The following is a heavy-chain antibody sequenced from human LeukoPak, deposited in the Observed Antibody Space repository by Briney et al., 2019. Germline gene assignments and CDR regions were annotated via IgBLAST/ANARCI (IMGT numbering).Heavy chain of an antibody. Sequence: SVKVSCKASGYSFTGQDMHWVRQAPGQGLEWMGGIIPIFGTANYAQKFQGRVTITADESTSTAYMELSSLRSEDTAVYYCARKGATRGYAFDIWGQGTMVTVSS. D-gene: IGHD4/OR15-4a*01. CDR2: IIPIFGTA. J-gene: IGHJ3*02. V-gene: IGHV1-69*01. CDR1: GYSFTGQD. CDR3: ARKGATRGYAFDI.